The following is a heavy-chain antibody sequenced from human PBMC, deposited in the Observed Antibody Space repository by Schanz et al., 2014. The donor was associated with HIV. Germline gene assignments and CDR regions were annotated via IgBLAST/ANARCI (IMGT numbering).Heavy chain of an antibody. CDR1: GGSFRGFY. CDR2: INHSGST. D-gene: IGHD3-22*01. CDR3: ARDNDPYYYDNGGHYDRLFDY. Sequence: HVQLQQWGAGLLKPSETLSLTCAVYGGSFRGFYWSWIRQSPTKGLEWIGGINHSGSTNYNPSLQSRIPISLDTPKNQFSLRLSPVTAADTAVYYCARDNDPYYYDNGGHYDRLFDYWGQGTLVTVSS. J-gene: IGHJ4*02. V-gene: IGHV4-34*01.